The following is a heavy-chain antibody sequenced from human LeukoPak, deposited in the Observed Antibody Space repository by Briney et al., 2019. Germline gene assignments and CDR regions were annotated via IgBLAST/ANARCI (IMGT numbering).Heavy chain of an antibody. CDR3: TRDPGRCTSTSCYPDY. D-gene: IGHD2-2*01. CDR2: ISSSGSYI. V-gene: IGHV3-21*01. J-gene: IGHJ4*02. CDR1: GFAFSSYS. Sequence: GGSLRLSCTASGFAFSSYSMNWVRQAPGKGLEWVSSISSSGSYIYYTDSVKGRFTISRDNAKNSVYLQMNSLRADDTAVYYCTRDPGRCTSTSCYPDYWGQGTLVTVSS.